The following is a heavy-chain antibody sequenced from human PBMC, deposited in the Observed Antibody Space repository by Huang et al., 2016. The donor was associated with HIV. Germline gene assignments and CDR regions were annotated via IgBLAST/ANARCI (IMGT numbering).Heavy chain of an antibody. Sequence: QVRLEQWGEGVVKPSETLSLTCAVYGASFGSYFWSWIRQSPVKGLQGIGEIKPVGPSNYNPGFQSRSIMSVDTPKNQFSLSLRTMTAADAAIYYCARLPTPSYYDTWSLSSVEEDFFYFNMDLWGQGTPVIVSS. CDR1: GASFGSYF. J-gene: IGHJ6*03. V-gene: IGHV4-34*01. CDR3: ARLPTPSYYDTWSLSSVEEDFFYFNMDL. D-gene: IGHD3-3*01. CDR2: IKPVGPS.